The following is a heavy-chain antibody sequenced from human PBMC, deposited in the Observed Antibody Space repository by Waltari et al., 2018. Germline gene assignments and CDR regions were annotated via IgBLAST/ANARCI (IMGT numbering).Heavy chain of an antibody. CDR3: ARLAAPGGSLGSHVDF. V-gene: IGHV5-51*01. CDR2: VYPGHSDP. Sequence: EVQLVQSGAEVKKPGESLKISCSGSGYNFASYWITWVRQMPGKGLEWMGIVYPGHSDPKYSPSFRGRVTISADKSINTAYRQRSSLRASDSAMYYCARLAAPGGSLGSHVDFWGQGTLVTVSS. J-gene: IGHJ4*02. D-gene: IGHD3-16*01. CDR1: GYNFASYW.